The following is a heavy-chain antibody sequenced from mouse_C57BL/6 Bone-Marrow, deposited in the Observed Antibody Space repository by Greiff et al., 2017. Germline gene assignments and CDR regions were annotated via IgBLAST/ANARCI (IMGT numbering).Heavy chain of an antibody. Sequence: VQLQESGPELVKPGASVKISCKASGYAFSSSWMNWVKQRPGQGLEWIGRIYPGDGDTNYNGKFKGKATLTADKSSSTAYMQLSSLTSEDSAVYFCARDDYDEDYAMDYWGQGTSVTVSS. V-gene: IGHV1-82*01. J-gene: IGHJ4*01. CDR1: GYAFSSSW. D-gene: IGHD2-4*01. CDR3: ARDDYDEDYAMDY. CDR2: IYPGDGDT.